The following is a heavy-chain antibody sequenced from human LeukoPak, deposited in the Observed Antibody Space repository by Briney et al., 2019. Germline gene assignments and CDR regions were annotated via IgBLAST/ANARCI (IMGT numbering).Heavy chain of an antibody. CDR3: ARVGDYGSGSYFFDY. Sequence: SVKVSCKASGGTFSSYAISWVRQAPGQGLEWMGGIIPIFGTANYAQKFQGRVTITADESTSTAYMELSSLRSEDTAVYYCARVGDYGSGSYFFDYWGQGTLVTVSS. V-gene: IGHV1-69*13. J-gene: IGHJ4*02. D-gene: IGHD3-10*01. CDR2: IIPIFGTA. CDR1: GGTFSSYA.